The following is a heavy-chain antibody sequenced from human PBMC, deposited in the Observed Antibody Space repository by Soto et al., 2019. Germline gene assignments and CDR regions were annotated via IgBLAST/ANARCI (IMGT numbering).Heavy chain of an antibody. CDR2: IYYSGST. J-gene: IGHJ4*02. D-gene: IGHD5-18*01. CDR3: ARVRGYSYGYGSFDY. V-gene: IGHV4-59*01. CDR1: GGSISSYY. Sequence: QVQLQESGPGLVKPSETLSLTCTVSGGSISSYYWSWIRQPPGKGLECIGYIYYSGSTNYNPPLKRRVTISVDTSKKQFSLKLSSVTAADTAVYYCARVRGYSYGYGSFDYWGQGTLVTVSS.